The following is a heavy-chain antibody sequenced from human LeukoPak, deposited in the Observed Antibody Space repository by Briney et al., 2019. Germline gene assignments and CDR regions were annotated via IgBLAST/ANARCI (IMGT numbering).Heavy chain of an antibody. V-gene: IGHV3-30-3*01. D-gene: IGHD4-11*01. CDR2: ISYDGSNK. CDR1: GFTFSSYA. CDR3: ARDNVRMTTPDY. J-gene: IGHJ4*02. Sequence: PGRSPRLSCAASGFTFSSYAMHWVRQAPGKGLEWVAVISYDGSNKYYADSVKGRFTISRDNSKNTLYLQMNSLRAEDTAVYYCARDNVRMTTPDYWGQGTLVTVSS.